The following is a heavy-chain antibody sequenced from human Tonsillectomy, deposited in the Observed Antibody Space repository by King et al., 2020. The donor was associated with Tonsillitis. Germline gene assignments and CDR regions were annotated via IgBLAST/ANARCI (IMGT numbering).Heavy chain of an antibody. Sequence: VQLVESGGGLVQPGRSLRLSCTASGFTFGDYAMSWVRQAPGKGLEWVGFVRSKTYGGTREYAASVKGRFTISRDDSKSIAYLQMNSLKTEDTAVYYCTRDSLRFLEWLVTPFDYWGQGTLVTVSS. J-gene: IGHJ4*02. V-gene: IGHV3-49*04. CDR3: TRDSLRFLEWLVTPFDY. CDR2: VRSKTYGGTR. D-gene: IGHD3-3*01. CDR1: GFTFGDYA.